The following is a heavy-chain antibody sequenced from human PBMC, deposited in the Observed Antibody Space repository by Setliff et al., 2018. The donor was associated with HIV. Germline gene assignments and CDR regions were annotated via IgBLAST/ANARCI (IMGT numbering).Heavy chain of an antibody. CDR1: GFTFSSYW. V-gene: IGHV3-7*04. Sequence: GGSLRLSCAASGFTFSSYWMSWVRQAPGKGLEWVANINQNGRDTYYPNSVKGRFTISRDNAKNSLYLQMNGLRAGDTAVYFCARAGRRHYYGSGSYAVFDYWGQGIVVTVSS. J-gene: IGHJ4*02. D-gene: IGHD3-10*01. CDR2: INQNGRDT. CDR3: ARAGRRHYYGSGSYAVFDY.